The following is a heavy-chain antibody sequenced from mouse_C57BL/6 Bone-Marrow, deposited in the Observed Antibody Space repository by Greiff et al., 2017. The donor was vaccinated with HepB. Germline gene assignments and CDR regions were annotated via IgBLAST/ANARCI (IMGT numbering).Heavy chain of an antibody. Sequence: VHLVESGAELVRPGASVKLSCKASGYTFTDYYINWVKQRPGQGLEWIARIYPGSGNTYYNEKFKGKATLTAEKSSSTAYMQLSSLTSEDSAVYFCASDYDPFYAMDYWGQGTSVTVSS. V-gene: IGHV1-76*01. CDR2: IYPGSGNT. CDR1: GYTFTDYY. CDR3: ASDYDPFYAMDY. J-gene: IGHJ4*01. D-gene: IGHD2-4*01.